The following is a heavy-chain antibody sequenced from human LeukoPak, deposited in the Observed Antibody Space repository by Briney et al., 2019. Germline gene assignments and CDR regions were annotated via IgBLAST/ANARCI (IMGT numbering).Heavy chain of an antibody. V-gene: IGHV1-46*01. CDR3: ARTAARRFDY. J-gene: IGHJ4*02. Sequence: ASVKVSCKASAYTFTDYSVHWVRQAPGQGLEWMGIINPTGGSTTYAQKFQGRVTMTRDTSTSTVYMKLSSLRSDDTAVYYCARTAARRFDYWGQGTLVTVSS. CDR1: AYTFTDYS. CDR2: INPTGGST. D-gene: IGHD6-6*01.